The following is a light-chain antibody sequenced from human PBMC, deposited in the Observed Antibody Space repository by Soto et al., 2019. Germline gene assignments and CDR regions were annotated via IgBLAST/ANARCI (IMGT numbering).Light chain of an antibody. CDR1: QSLLHSNGYNY. J-gene: IGKJ2*01. CDR3: MPGLQPPQT. CDR2: LGS. Sequence: DIVMTQSPLSLPVTPGEPASISCRSSQSLLHSNGYNYLDWYLQKPGQSPQLLIYLGSNRASGVPERFSGSGSGTDFTLKISRVEAEDVGVYYCMPGLQPPQTFGQGTKLEIK. V-gene: IGKV2-28*01.